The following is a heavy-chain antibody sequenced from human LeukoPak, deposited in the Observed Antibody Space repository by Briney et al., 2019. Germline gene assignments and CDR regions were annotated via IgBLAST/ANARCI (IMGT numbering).Heavy chain of an antibody. CDR3: ARVMGRRGSLDY. J-gene: IGHJ4*02. CDR1: GGSISSYY. CDR2: IYYSGST. D-gene: IGHD3-10*01. Sequence: SETLSLTCTVSGGSISSYYWSWIRQPPGKGLEWIGYIYYSGSTNYNPSLKSRVTISVDTFKNQFSLKLSSVTAADTAVYYCARVMGRRGSLDYWGQGTLVTVSS. V-gene: IGHV4-59*01.